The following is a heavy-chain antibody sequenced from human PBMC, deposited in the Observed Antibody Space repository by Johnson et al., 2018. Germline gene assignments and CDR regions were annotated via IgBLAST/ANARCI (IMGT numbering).Heavy chain of an antibody. J-gene: IGHJ6*02. D-gene: IGHD3-16*01. V-gene: IGHV3-73*01. Sequence: VQLVQSGGGVVQPGGSLKLSCAASGFSFSGSVMHWVRQASGKGPEWVGRVRTEANTYATAYAASVKGRFTISRDGSKNTASLQRNSLKTEDTAVYYCTREREALGDYSYYGMDVWGQGTTVTVSS. CDR1: GFSFSGSV. CDR3: TREREALGDYSYYGMDV. CDR2: VRTEANTYAT.